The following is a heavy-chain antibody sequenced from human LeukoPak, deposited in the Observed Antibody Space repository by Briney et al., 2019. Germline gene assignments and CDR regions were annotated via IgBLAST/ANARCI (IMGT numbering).Heavy chain of an antibody. V-gene: IGHV3-7*01. CDR1: GFTFSSYW. D-gene: IGHD3-22*01. CDR3: ARFRYYYDSSGSSRDY. CDR2: IKQDGSEK. J-gene: IGHJ4*02. Sequence: GGSLRLSCAASGFTFSSYWMSWVRQAPGKGLEWVANIKQDGSEKYYVDSVKGRFTISRDNAKNSLYLQMNSLRAEDTAVYYCARFRYYYDSSGSSRDYWGQGTLVTVSS.